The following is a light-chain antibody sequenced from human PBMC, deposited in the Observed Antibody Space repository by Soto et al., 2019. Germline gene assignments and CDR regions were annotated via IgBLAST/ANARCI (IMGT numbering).Light chain of an antibody. CDR3: CSSTGISTLL. CDR2: EVS. CDR1: TSDIGTYSY. J-gene: IGLJ1*01. V-gene: IGLV2-14*01. Sequence: QSVLTQPASVSGSPGQSITISCTGTTSDIGTYSYVSWYQQHAGKAPKLIIYEVSHRPSGVSNRFSGSKSGSTASLTISGLQAEDEAHYCCSSTGISTLLFATGTKVTAL.